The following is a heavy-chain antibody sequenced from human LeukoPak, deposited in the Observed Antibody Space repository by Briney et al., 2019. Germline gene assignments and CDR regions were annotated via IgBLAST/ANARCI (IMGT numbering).Heavy chain of an antibody. CDR1: GGSFSGYY. V-gene: IGHV4-34*01. Sequence: SETLSLTCAVYGGSFSGYYWSWIRQPPGKGLEWIGEINHSGSTNYNPSLKSRVTISVDTSKNKFSLKLSSVTAADTAVYYCARGGFSGGGYGNWGQGTLVTVSS. J-gene: IGHJ4*02. D-gene: IGHD5-12*01. CDR3: ARGGFSGGGYGN. CDR2: INHSGST.